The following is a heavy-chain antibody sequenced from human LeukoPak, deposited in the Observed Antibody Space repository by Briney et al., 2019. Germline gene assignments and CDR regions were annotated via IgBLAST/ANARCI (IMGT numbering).Heavy chain of an antibody. V-gene: IGHV4-61*02. D-gene: IGHD4-11*01. Sequence: TLALTCTVSGGSISSGSYYWSWIRQPAGKGLEWIGRIYTSGSTNYNPSLKSRVTISVDTSKNQFSLKLSSVTAASTAVYYCARDPDYSTDYYYYMDVWGKGTTVTVSS. CDR1: GGSISSGSYY. CDR3: ARDPDYSTDYYYYMDV. J-gene: IGHJ6*03. CDR2: IYTSGST.